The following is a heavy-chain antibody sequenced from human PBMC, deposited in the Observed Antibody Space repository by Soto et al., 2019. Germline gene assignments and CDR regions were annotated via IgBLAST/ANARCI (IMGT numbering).Heavy chain of an antibody. CDR2: IKSRTNGGTT. CDR3: TTDDPINRS. V-gene: IGHV3-15*01. CDR1: GFTFSNAG. J-gene: IGHJ5*02. Sequence: PGGSLRLSFAASGFTFSNAGMSWVRQAPGKGLEWVGRIKSRTNGGTTDYAAPVKGRFTLSGDASKNTLYLQMNSLRTEETDVYYCTTDDPINRSWGQGTLVTVSS.